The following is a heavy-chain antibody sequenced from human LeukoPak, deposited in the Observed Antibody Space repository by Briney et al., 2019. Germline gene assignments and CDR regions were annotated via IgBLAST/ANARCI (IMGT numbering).Heavy chain of an antibody. CDR3: ARDTPTMIVVPDAFDI. D-gene: IGHD3-22*01. J-gene: IGHJ3*02. CDR1: GFTFSSYS. V-gene: IGHV3-21*01. Sequence: GGSLRLSCAASGFTFSSYSMNWVRQAPGKGLEWVSSISSSSSYIYYADSVKGRFTISRDNAKNSLYLQMNSLRAEDTAVYYCARDTPTMIVVPDAFDIWGQGTMVTVSS. CDR2: ISSSSSYI.